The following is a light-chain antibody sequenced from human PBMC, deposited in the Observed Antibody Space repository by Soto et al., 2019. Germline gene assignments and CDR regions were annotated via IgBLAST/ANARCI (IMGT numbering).Light chain of an antibody. V-gene: IGKV1-39*01. CDR2: CAS. CDR1: QSISNY. J-gene: IGKJ1*01. CDR3: QQSYSTPT. Sequence: DIQMTQSPSSLSASVGDRVTITCRASQSISNYLNWYQQKPGKAPNLLIYCASSLQSGVPSRFSGSGSGTDFTLTISSLQPEDFATYYCQQSYSTPTFGQGTKVEIK.